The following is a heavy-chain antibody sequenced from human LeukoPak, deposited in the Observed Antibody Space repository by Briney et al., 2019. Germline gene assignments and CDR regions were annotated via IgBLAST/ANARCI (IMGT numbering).Heavy chain of an antibody. Sequence: GGSLRLSCAASGFTFSNYVIHWVRQAPGKGLEWVAVISYDGSKKYYADSVKGRFTISRDNSKNTLYLQMNSLRAEDTAVYYCARIGSTAFRFDYWGQGTLVTVSS. V-gene: IGHV3-30-3*01. CDR3: ARIGSTAFRFDY. J-gene: IGHJ4*02. CDR1: GFTFSNYV. CDR2: ISYDGSKK. D-gene: IGHD6-13*01.